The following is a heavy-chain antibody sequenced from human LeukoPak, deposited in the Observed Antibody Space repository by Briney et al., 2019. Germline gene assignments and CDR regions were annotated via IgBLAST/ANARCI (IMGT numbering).Heavy chain of an antibody. V-gene: IGHV3-48*01. CDR2: ISSSSSTI. J-gene: IGHJ4*02. D-gene: IGHD2/OR15-2a*01. CDR1: GFTFSSYS. CDR3: ARDLGVVSHYYFDY. Sequence: GGSLRLSCAASGFTFSSYSMNWVRQAPGKGLDWVSYISSSSSTIYYADSVKGRFTISRGNAKNSLYLQMNSLRAEDTAVYYCARDLGVVSHYYFDYWGQGTLVTVSS.